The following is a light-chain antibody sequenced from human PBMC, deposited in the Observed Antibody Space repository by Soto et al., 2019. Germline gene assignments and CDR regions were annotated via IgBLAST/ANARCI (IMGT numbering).Light chain of an antibody. CDR1: SSNIGAGYD. CDR3: QSYDSSLSGSGV. Sequence: QSVLTQPPSVSVAPGQRVTISCTGSSSNIGAGYDVHWYQQLPGTAPKLLIYGNSNRPSGVPDRFSGSKSGTSASLAITGLQAADEADDYCQSYDSSLSGSGVFGGGTQLTVL. V-gene: IGLV1-40*01. CDR2: GNS. J-gene: IGLJ2*01.